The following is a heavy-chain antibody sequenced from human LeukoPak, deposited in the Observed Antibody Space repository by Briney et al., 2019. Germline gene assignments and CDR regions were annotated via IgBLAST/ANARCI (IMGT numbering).Heavy chain of an antibody. CDR2: IYYSGST. D-gene: IGHD3-10*01. J-gene: IGHJ4*02. Sequence: SETLSLTCTVSGGSISSYHWSWIRQPPGKGLEWIGYIYYSGSTNYNPSLKSRVTISVDTSKNQFSLKLSSVTAADTAVYYCARYGRNSKRITMVRGVTIQAYYFDYWGQGTLVTVSS. CDR3: ARYGRNSKRITMVRGVTIQAYYFDY. V-gene: IGHV4-59*12. CDR1: GGSISSYH.